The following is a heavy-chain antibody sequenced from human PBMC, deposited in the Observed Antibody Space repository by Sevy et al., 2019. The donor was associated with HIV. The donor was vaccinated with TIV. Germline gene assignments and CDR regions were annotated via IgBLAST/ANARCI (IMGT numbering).Heavy chain of an antibody. D-gene: IGHD3-3*01. V-gene: IGHV1-3*01. Sequence: ASVKVSCKASGYTFTSYAMHWVRQAPGQRLEWMGWINAGNGNTKYSQKFQGRVTITRDTSASTAYMELSSLRSEDTAVYYCARVGRYYDFWSGYYGVQDWFDHWGQGTLVTVSS. CDR2: INAGNGNT. CDR3: ARVGRYYDFWSGYYGVQDWFDH. J-gene: IGHJ5*02. CDR1: GYTFTSYA.